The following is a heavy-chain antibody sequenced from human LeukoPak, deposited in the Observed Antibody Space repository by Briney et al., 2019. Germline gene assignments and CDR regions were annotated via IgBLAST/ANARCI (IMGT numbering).Heavy chain of an antibody. Sequence: SVKVSCKASGGTFSSYAISWVRQAPGQGLEWMGGIIPIFGTANYAQKFQGRVTITADESTSTAYMELSSLRSEDTAVYYCARIRITIFGVPYDAFDIWGQGTMVTVSS. CDR2: IIPIFGTA. CDR1: GGTFSSYA. V-gene: IGHV1-69*13. J-gene: IGHJ3*02. D-gene: IGHD3-3*01. CDR3: ARIRITIFGVPYDAFDI.